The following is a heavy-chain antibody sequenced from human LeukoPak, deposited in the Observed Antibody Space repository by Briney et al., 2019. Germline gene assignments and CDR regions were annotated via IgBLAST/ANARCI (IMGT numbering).Heavy chain of an antibody. Sequence: PSGTLSLTCGVSGGSITNTNYWTWVRQPPGKGLEWIGEVNLQGSTNYNPSLMGRFAIAVDTSENHISLQLTSVTAADTAVYYCAREGGPYRPLDYSGQGTLVTVSS. J-gene: IGHJ4*02. CDR3: AREGGPYRPLDY. CDR2: VNLQGST. V-gene: IGHV4-4*02. CDR1: GGSITNTNY.